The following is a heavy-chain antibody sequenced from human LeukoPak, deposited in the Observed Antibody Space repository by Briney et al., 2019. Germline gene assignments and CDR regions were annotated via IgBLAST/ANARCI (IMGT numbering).Heavy chain of an antibody. J-gene: IGHJ4*02. CDR3: AKSNTAMVTPSLNYFDY. D-gene: IGHD5-18*01. V-gene: IGHV3-23*01. Sequence: PGGSLRLSCAASGFTFSSYAVSWVRQAPGKGLEWVSAISGSGGSTYYADSVKGRFTISRDNSKNTLYLQMNSLRAEDTAVYYCAKSNTAMVTPSLNYFDYWGQGTLVTVSS. CDR2: ISGSGGST. CDR1: GFTFSSYA.